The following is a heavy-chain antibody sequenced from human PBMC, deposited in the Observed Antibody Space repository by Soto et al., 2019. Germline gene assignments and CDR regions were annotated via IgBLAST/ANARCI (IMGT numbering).Heavy chain of an antibody. CDR2: IWSDGSNE. Sequence: QVHLVESGGGVVQPGMSLRLPCAASGFTFSTYGVHWVRQAPGKGLEWVAVIWSDGSNEYYADSVKGRFTISRDNSKNTLSLQMDSLTTEDTAVYYCARDIMVRGRSYYGMDVWGQGTTVTVSS. D-gene: IGHD3-10*01. V-gene: IGHV3-33*01. CDR3: ARDIMVRGRSYYGMDV. J-gene: IGHJ6*02. CDR1: GFTFSTYG.